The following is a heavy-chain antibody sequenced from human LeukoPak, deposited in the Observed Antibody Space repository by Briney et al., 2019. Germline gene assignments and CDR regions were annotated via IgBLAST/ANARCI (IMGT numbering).Heavy chain of an antibody. Sequence: PGGSLRLSCAASGFTLSSYAMSWVRQAPGKGLEWVSAISGSGGSTYYADSVKGRFTISRDNSKNTLYLQMNSLRAEDTAVYYCAKRYGSGSYGYFDYWGQGTLVTVSS. D-gene: IGHD3-10*01. CDR2: ISGSGGST. J-gene: IGHJ4*02. CDR3: AKRYGSGSYGYFDY. CDR1: GFTLSSYA. V-gene: IGHV3-23*01.